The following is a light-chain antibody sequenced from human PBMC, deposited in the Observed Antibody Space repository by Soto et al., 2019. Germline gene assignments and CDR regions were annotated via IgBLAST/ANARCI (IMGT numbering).Light chain of an antibody. V-gene: IGKV3-20*01. J-gene: IGKJ1*01. CDR3: QQYGSSPTT. CDR2: GAS. CDR1: QSVSNNY. Sequence: EIVLTQSPGTLSLSPWERATLSCRASQSVSNNYLAWYQQKPGQAPRLLIYGASSRATGVPDRFSGSGSGTDFTLTISRLEPEDFAVYYCQQYGSSPTTFGQGTKVDIK.